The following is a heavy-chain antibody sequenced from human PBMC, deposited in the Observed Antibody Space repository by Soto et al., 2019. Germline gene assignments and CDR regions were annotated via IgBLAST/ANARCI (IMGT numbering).Heavy chain of an antibody. CDR1: GGSISSSSYY. CDR3: ARVSGQADLWFGETCYFDY. V-gene: IGHV4-39*01. CDR2: IYYSGST. D-gene: IGHD3-10*01. Sequence: PSETLSLTCTVSGGSISSSSYYWGWIRQPPGKGLEWIGDIYYSGSTYYNPSLKSRVTISVDTSKNQFSLKLSSVTAADTAVYYCARVSGQADLWFGETCYFDYWGQGTLVTVSS. J-gene: IGHJ4*02.